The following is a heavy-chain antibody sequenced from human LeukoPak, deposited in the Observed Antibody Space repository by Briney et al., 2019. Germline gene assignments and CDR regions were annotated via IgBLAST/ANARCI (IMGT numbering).Heavy chain of an antibody. D-gene: IGHD5-24*01. CDR2: IYTSGST. CDR1: GDSISSGNYY. Sequence: SETLSLTCTVSGDSISSGNYYWSWIRQPAGKGLEWIGRIYTSGSTNYNPSLKSRVTISVDSSKNQFSLRLSSVTTADTAVYYCAKSDGYGLIDYWGQGTLVTVSS. J-gene: IGHJ4*02. V-gene: IGHV4-61*02. CDR3: AKSDGYGLIDY.